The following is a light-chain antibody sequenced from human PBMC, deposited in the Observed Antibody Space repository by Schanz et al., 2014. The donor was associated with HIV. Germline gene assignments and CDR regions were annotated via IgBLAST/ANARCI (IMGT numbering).Light chain of an antibody. CDR3: QKYNSAPLT. CDR2: GAS. Sequence: AIQMAQSPSSLSASVGDKVTITCRASQAIRNDLGWYQQKPGKAPKLLIYGASNLQPGVPSRFSGSRSGTEFSLTISSLQPEDVATYYCQKYNSAPLTFGGGTKVEIK. V-gene: IGKV1-6*01. CDR1: QAIRND. J-gene: IGKJ4*01.